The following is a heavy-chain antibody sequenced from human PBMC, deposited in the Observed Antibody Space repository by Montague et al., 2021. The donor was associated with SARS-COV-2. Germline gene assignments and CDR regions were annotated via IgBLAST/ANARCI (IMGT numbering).Heavy chain of an antibody. Sequence: SETLSLTCTASGGSISSNFWSWIRQPPGKGLEWIGYIYYSGSTNYNPSLKSRVTISVDTSKKQFSLQLSSVTAADTAVYYCARTRGYDPLFDFWGQGTLVTVSS. V-gene: IGHV4-59*01. CDR2: IYYSGST. CDR1: GGSISSNF. D-gene: IGHD5-12*01. CDR3: ARTRGYDPLFDF. J-gene: IGHJ4*02.